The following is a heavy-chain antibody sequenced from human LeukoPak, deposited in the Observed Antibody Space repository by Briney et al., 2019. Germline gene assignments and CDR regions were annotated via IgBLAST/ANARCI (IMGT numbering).Heavy chain of an antibody. D-gene: IGHD1-26*01. CDR1: GGSISSSSYY. CDR3: AKDGRVTPSGWFDP. Sequence: PSETLSLTCTVSGGSISSSSYYWGWIRQPPGKGLEWIGSIYYSGSTYYNPSLKSRVTISVDTSKNQFSLKLSSVTAADTAVYYCAKDGRVTPSGWFDPWGQGTLVTVSS. CDR2: IYYSGST. V-gene: IGHV4-39*02. J-gene: IGHJ5*02.